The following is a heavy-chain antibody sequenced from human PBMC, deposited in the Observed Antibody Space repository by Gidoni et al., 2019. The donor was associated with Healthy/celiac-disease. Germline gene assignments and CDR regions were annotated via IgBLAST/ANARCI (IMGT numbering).Heavy chain of an antibody. J-gene: IGHJ6*02. Sequence: QVQLVESGGGVVQPGRSLRLSCAASGFTFLRYGMHWVRQAPGKGLEWVAVISYDGSNKYYADSVKGRFTISRDNSKNTLYLQMNSLRAEDTAVYYCANENYSYSSGWYDDGEYGMDVWGQGTTVTVSS. V-gene: IGHV3-30*18. CDR2: ISYDGSNK. D-gene: IGHD6-19*01. CDR3: ANENYSYSSGWYDDGEYGMDV. CDR1: GFTFLRYG.